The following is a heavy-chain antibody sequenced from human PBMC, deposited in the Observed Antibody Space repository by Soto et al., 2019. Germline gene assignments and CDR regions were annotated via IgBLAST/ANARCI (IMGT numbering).Heavy chain of an antibody. V-gene: IGHV3-48*02. CDR2: ISSSSDNI. D-gene: IGHD2-21*02. Sequence: GGSLRLSCVASGFRFSDHSMTWVRQSPGKGLQWIAYISSSSDNIYYAETVRGRFTVSRDNAKNALFLEMNSLRDDDTATYYCARLPKGSLVTAWGQGTRVTVSS. J-gene: IGHJ4*02. CDR3: ARLPKGSLVTA. CDR1: GFRFSDHS.